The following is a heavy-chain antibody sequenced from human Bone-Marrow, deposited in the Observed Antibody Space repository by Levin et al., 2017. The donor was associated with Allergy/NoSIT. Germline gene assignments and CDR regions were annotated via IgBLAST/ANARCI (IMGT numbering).Heavy chain of an antibody. CDR3: ARLMITFGGVIATRVFDY. D-gene: IGHD3-16*02. J-gene: IGHJ4*02. CDR1: GGSISSSSYY. Sequence: SQTLSLPCTVSGGSISSSSYYWGWIRQPPGKGLEWIGSIYYSGSTYYNPSLKSRVTISVDTSKNQFSLKLSSVTAADTAVYYCARLMITFGGVIATRVFDYWGQGTLVTVSS. V-gene: IGHV4-39*01. CDR2: IYYSGST.